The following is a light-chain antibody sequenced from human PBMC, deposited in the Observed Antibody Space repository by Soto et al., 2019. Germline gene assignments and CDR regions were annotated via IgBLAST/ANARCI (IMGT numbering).Light chain of an antibody. V-gene: IGKV1-9*01. CDR2: SAS. J-gene: IGKJ1*01. CDR1: QDISSY. CDR3: LLLNRFPRT. Sequence: DIQLTQSPSFLSASVGDRVTITCRASQDISSYLAWYQQRPGKVPRFLTHSASTLQSGVPSRFSATGSGTTFTLTISSLQPEDIATYDCLLLNRFPRTFGQGPKVEV.